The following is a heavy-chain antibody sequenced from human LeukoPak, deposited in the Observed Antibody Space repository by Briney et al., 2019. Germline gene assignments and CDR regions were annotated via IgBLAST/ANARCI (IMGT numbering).Heavy chain of an antibody. V-gene: IGHV3-23*01. CDR2: ISGSGGST. D-gene: IGHD3-10*01. Sequence: PGGSLRHSCAASGFTFSSYAMSWVRQAPGKGLEWVSAISGSGGSTYYADSVKGRFTISRDNSKNTLYLQMNSLRAEDTAVYYCAKVEVGPYGLYYFDYWGQGTLVTVSS. CDR3: AKVEVGPYGLYYFDY. J-gene: IGHJ4*02. CDR1: GFTFSSYA.